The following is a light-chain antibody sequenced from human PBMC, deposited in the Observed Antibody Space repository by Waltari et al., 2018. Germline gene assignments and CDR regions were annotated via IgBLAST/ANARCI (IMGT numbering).Light chain of an antibody. J-gene: IGLJ3*02. CDR3: AAWDDGLNGWV. CDR2: TES. Sequence: QSVLTQPPSASGSPGQRVTISGPGTRSNIGSNTVNWYQQIPGTAPKLLFYTESQRPSGVPDRCSGSKSGTSGYLAISGLQSEDEADYYCAAWDDGLNGWVFGGRTKLTVL. CDR1: RSNIGSNT. V-gene: IGLV1-44*01.